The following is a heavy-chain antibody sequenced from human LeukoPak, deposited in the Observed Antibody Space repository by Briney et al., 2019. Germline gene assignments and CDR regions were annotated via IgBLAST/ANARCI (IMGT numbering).Heavy chain of an antibody. CDR1: GFTFNTFG. J-gene: IGHJ4*02. CDR3: ASDRWYAFDY. Sequence: GGSLRLSCAASGFTFNTFGMNWVRQAPGKGLDWVSYISRSGGATGYADSVKGRFTISRDNAKNSLYLQMNSLRDEDTAVYYCASDRWYAFDYWGQGTLVTVSS. CDR2: ISRSGGAT. D-gene: IGHD4-23*01. V-gene: IGHV3-48*02.